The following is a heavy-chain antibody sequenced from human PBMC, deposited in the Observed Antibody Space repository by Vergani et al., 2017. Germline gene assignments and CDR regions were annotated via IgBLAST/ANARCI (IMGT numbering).Heavy chain of an antibody. V-gene: IGHV3-30*18. CDR2: ISYDGSNK. J-gene: IGHJ2*01. CDR3: AKGRTVTSFADWYLDL. CDR1: GFTFSSYG. Sequence: VQLLESGGGLVQPGGSLRHSCAASGFTFSSYGMHWVRQAPGKGLEWVAVISYDGSNKYYADSVKGRFTISRDNSKNTLYLQMNSLRSEDTAVYYCAKGRTVTSFADWYLDLWGRGTLVTVSS. D-gene: IGHD4-17*01.